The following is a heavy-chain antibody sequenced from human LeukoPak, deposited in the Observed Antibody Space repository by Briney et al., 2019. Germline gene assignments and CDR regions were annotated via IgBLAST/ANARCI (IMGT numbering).Heavy chain of an antibody. CDR3: ARGIQGRGYTYGYYYYYYMDV. CDR1: GGSISTNY. Sequence: SETLSLTCTVFGGSISTNYWSWIRQPPGKGLEWIGYIYYSGRTNYNPSLKSRVTMSVDTSKNQFSLKLSSVTAADTAVYYCARGIQGRGYTYGYYYYYYMDVWGKGTTVTVSS. D-gene: IGHD5-18*01. CDR2: IYYSGRT. V-gene: IGHV4-59*12. J-gene: IGHJ6*03.